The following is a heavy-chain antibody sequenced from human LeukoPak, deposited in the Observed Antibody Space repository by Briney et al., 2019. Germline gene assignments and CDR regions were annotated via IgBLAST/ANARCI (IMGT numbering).Heavy chain of an antibody. D-gene: IGHD3-22*01. J-gene: IGHJ4*02. Sequence: PSETLSLTCTVSGGSISSGDYYWSWIRQPPGKGLEWIGYIYYSGSTYYNPSLKSRVTISVDTSKNQFSLKLSSVTAADTAVYYCARGPGYYDSSGYPYRYFDYWGQGTLVTVSS. V-gene: IGHV4-30-4*01. CDR2: IYYSGST. CDR1: GGSISSGDYY. CDR3: ARGPGYYDSSGYPYRYFDY.